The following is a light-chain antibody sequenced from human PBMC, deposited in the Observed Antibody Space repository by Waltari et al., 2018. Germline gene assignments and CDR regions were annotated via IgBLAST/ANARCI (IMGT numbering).Light chain of an antibody. V-gene: IGLV2-8*01. CDR3: SSYAGKYV. Sequence: QSALTQFPSASGSPGQSVTIPCTGTSRDVGGNDYISWYQQHPGKAPTVIIYEVYKRPSGVPDRFSGSKSGNTASLTVSGLQAEDEANYYCSSYAGKYVFGGGTKLTVL. CDR1: SRDVGGNDY. J-gene: IGLJ3*02. CDR2: EVY.